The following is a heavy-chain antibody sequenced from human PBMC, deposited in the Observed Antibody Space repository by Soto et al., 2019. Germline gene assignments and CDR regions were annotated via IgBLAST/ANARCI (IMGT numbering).Heavy chain of an antibody. CDR2: FDPEDGET. CDR1: GYTLTDLS. V-gene: IGHV1-24*01. CDR3: ATAPGTRGIIYCYSYGMTV. Sequence: ASVKVSCKVSGYTLTDLSMHWVRQAPGKGLEWMGGFDPEDGETIYAQKFQGRVTMTEDTSTDTAYMELSSLRSEDTAVYYCATAPGTRGIIYCYSYGMTVRGKGTRVTVAS. D-gene: IGHD1-7*01. J-gene: IGHJ6*04.